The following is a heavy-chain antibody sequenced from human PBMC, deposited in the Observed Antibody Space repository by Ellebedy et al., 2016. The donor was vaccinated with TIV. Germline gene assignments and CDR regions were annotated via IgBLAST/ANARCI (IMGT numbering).Heavy chain of an antibody. V-gene: IGHV1-69*13. J-gene: IGHJ4*02. CDR1: GGTFSSYA. CDR3: ARAEAMAVGTFDY. D-gene: IGHD5-18*01. CDR2: IIPIFGTA. Sequence: SVKVSCKASGGTFSSYAISWVRQAPGQGLEWMGGIIPIFGTASYAQKFQGRVTITADESTSTAYMEMSSLRSEDTAVYYCARAEAMAVGTFDYWGQGTLVTVSS.